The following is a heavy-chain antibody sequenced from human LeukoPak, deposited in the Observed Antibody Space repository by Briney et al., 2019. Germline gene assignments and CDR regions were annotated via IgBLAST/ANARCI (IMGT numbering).Heavy chain of an antibody. Sequence: GGSLRLSCAASGFTINNYGIHWVRQAPGKGLEWVAVMSYDESKNKYVDSVEGRFTLSRDNSKNTLFLQMNSLRAEDTALYYCTKFDYWGQGALVTVSS. V-gene: IGHV3-30*18. CDR2: MSYDESKN. CDR3: TKFDY. CDR1: GFTINNYG. J-gene: IGHJ4*02.